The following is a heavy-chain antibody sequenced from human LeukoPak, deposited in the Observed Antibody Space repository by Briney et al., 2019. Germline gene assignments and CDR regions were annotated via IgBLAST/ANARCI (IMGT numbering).Heavy chain of an antibody. J-gene: IGHJ4*02. Sequence: SETLSLTCTVSGGSISSGGYYWSWIRQPPGKGLEWIGYIYHSGSTYYNPSLKSRVTISVDRSKNQFSLKLSSVTAADTAVYYCARVGNFGGHYFDYWGQGTLVTVSS. CDR3: ARVGNFGGHYFDY. CDR1: GGSISSGGYY. V-gene: IGHV4-30-2*01. CDR2: IYHSGST. D-gene: IGHD3-16*01.